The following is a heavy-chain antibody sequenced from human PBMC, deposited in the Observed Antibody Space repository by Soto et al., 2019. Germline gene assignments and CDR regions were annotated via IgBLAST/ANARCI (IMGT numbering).Heavy chain of an antibody. V-gene: IGHV1-69*02. D-gene: IGHD2-2*01. CDR1: GGTFRSYT. CDR3: ARASRLDPRRYQYEY. J-gene: IGHJ4*02. CDR2: IIPILGIA. Sequence: QVQLVQSGAEVKKPGSSVKVSCKASGGTFRSYTISWVRQAPGQGLEWMGRIIPILGIANYAQKFQGRVTIAADNSTSRDDMELSSLRAEGTVVYYCARASRLDPRRYQYEYWGQGTLVTVFS.